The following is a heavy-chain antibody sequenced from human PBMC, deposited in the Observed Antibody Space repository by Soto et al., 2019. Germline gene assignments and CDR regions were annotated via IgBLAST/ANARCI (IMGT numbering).Heavy chain of an antibody. J-gene: IGHJ5*02. V-gene: IGHV3-11*01. D-gene: IGHD2-15*01. CDR1: GFTFSDYY. CDR3: ARYLQKAATHTNWFDP. CDR2: ISYSGSTI. Sequence: QVQLVESGGGLVKPGGSLRLSCAASGFTFSDYYMSWIRQAPGKGLEWISYISYSGSTIYYADSVKGRFTISRDNAQNSLYLQMNSLRAEDTSVYYWARYLQKAATHTNWFDPWGQGTLVTVSS.